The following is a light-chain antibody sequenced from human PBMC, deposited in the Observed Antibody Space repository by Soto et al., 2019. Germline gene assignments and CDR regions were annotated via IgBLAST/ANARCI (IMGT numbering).Light chain of an antibody. Sequence: IHMTLSPSSLSASVGDTVTITCRASQGIRNDLAWYQQKPGKVPKLLIYAASTLRSGVPSRFSGSGSGRDFTLTISSLQPEDFATYYCLLYYSYFWAFGQGTKVDIK. CDR3: LLYYSYFWA. J-gene: IGKJ1*01. CDR1: QGIRND. CDR2: AAS. V-gene: IGKV1-6*02.